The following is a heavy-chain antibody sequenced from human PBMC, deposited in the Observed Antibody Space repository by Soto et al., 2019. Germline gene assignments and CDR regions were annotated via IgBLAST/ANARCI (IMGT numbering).Heavy chain of an antibody. CDR2: TIPYYNTL. CDR1: EGTFNSYA. D-gene: IGHD6-13*01. V-gene: IGHV1-69*01. J-gene: IGHJ4*02. CDR3: AIGASRWYPYVFDS. Sequence: QAQVVQSGAEVRKPGSSVKLSCKASEGTFNSYAIAWVRQAPGQGLEWMGGTIPYYNTLNYAQKFQDRVTITADDSTNTVYMELSSLRSDDTAVYFCAIGASRWYPYVFDSWAQGTVVTVSS.